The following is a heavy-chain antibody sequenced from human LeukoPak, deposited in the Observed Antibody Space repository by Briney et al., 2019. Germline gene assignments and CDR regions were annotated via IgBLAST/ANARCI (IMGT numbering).Heavy chain of an antibody. Sequence: GVSLRLSCAASGFTFSSYWMSWVRQAPGKGLEWVANIKQDGSEKYYVDSVKGRFTISRDNAKNSLYLQMNSLRAEDTAVYYCARDYGTFGVVIPLDYWGQGTLVTVSS. D-gene: IGHD3-3*01. J-gene: IGHJ4*02. CDR1: GFTFSSYW. CDR2: IKQDGSEK. CDR3: ARDYGTFGVVIPLDY. V-gene: IGHV3-7*03.